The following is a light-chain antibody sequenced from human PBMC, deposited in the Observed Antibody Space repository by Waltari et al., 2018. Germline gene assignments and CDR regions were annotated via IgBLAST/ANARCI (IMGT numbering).Light chain of an antibody. V-gene: IGLV3-21*02. J-gene: IGLJ1*01. CDR1: NIGSKN. CDR2: DDG. CDR3: QVWDSGSDHYV. Sequence: RISCDGNNIGSKNVHWYQQKPGQAPVLVVYDDGDRPSGIPERFSGSNSGNTATLTISRVDAGDEADYYCQVWDSGSDHYVFGTVTKVTVL.